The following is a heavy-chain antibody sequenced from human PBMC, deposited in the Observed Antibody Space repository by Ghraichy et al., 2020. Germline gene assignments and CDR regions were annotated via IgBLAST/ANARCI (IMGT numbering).Heavy chain of an antibody. J-gene: IGHJ1*01. CDR2: IYHSGST. D-gene: IGHD3-22*01. CDR1: GYSISSGYY. V-gene: IGHV4-38-2*02. CDR3: TRDRFYYDSSGYL. Sequence: SETLSHTCDVSGYSISSGYYWGWIRQPPGKGLEWIGCIYHSGSTYYSPSLRGRVTISMDTSKNQISLRLTSVIAADTAVYYCTRDRFYYDSSGYLGGQGTLVTVSS.